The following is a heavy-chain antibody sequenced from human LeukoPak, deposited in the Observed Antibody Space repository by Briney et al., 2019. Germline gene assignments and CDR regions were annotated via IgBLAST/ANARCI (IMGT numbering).Heavy chain of an antibody. Sequence: PSETLSLTCSVSGGSITSYYWNWIRQPPGKGLEWIGHMYYSGSTNYNPSLKSRVTISVDTSKNQFSLKLSSVTAADTAVYYCASLIVVVPAAHNWFDPWGQGTLVTVSS. V-gene: IGHV4-59*12. D-gene: IGHD2-2*01. CDR3: ASLIVVVPAAHNWFDP. J-gene: IGHJ5*02. CDR2: MYYSGST. CDR1: GGSITSYY.